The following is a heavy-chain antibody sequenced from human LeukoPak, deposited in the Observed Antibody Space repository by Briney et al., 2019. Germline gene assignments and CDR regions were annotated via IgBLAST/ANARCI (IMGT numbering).Heavy chain of an antibody. CDR2: TSYDGSNT. CDR1: GITFSSYA. V-gene: IGHV3-30*01. CDR3: ARDRGRGYSYGYAFDY. D-gene: IGHD5-18*01. Sequence: GGSLRLSCAASGITFSSYAMHWVRQAPGKGLEWVAITSYDGSNTNYADSVKGRFTISRDNSKNTLYLQMNSLRGDDTAVYYCARDRGRGYSYGYAFDYWGLGTLVTVSS. J-gene: IGHJ4*02.